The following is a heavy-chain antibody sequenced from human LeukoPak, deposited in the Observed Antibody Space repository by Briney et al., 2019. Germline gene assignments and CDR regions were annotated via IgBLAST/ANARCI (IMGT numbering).Heavy chain of an antibody. Sequence: GGSLRLSCAASGFTFSSYVMHWVRQAPGKGLEWVAFIRYDGSNKYYADSVKGRFTISRDNAKNSLYLQMNSLRAEDTAVYYCARGHYDIEGGTYYYYYMDVWGKGTTVTISS. D-gene: IGHD3-9*01. CDR2: IRYDGSNK. V-gene: IGHV3-30*02. J-gene: IGHJ6*03. CDR3: ARGHYDIEGGTYYYYYMDV. CDR1: GFTFSSYV.